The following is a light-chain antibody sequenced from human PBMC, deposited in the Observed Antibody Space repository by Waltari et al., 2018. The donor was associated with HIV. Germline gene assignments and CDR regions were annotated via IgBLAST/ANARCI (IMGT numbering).Light chain of an antibody. J-gene: IGLJ1*01. CDR1: SSAVGALKY. V-gene: IGLV2-8*01. CDR2: DVT. CDR3: SSYAGSSMSYA. Sequence: QSALPQPPSAPGSPGQSVSISSPGASSAVGALKYVSWYQQHPGKAPKLLIYDVTKRPSGVPDRFSGSKSGNTASLTVSGLQAEDEAHYYCSSYAGSSMSYAFGTGTKVTVL.